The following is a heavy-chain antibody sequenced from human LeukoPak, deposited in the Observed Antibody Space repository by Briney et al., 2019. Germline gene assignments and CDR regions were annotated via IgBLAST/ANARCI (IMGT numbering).Heavy chain of an antibody. D-gene: IGHD6-6*01. J-gene: IGHJ3*02. CDR3: ARDDSSSSANAFDI. Sequence: ASVKVSCKASGYTFTGYHMHWVRQAPGQGLEWMAWINSNTGGTNYAQEFQGRVTMTRDTSISTAYMDLSSLRSDDTAVYYCARDDSSSSANAFDIWGQGTMVSVSS. CDR2: INSNTGGT. V-gene: IGHV1-2*02. CDR1: GYTFTGYH.